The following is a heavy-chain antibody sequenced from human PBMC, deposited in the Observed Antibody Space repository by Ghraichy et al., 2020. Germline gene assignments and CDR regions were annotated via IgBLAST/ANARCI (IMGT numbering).Heavy chain of an antibody. CDR2: ISYDGSNK. CDR3: AKERDTSGYYSFRGDYYGMDV. V-gene: IGHV3-30*18. CDR1: GFTFSKYG. J-gene: IGHJ6*02. Sequence: SLRLSCAASGFTFSKYGMHWVRQAPGQGLEWVAVISYDGSNKFCADSGRFSISRDNSKNTLYLQVNFLRPEDTAVYYCAKERDTSGYYSFRGDYYGMDVWGQGTTVTVSS. D-gene: IGHD3-22*01.